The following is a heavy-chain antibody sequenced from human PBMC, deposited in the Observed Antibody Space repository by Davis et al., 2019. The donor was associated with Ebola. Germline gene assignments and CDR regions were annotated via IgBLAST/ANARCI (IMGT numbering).Heavy chain of an antibody. J-gene: IGHJ5*02. V-gene: IGHV4-4*02. CDR3: ARGPRGYSGYDIDP. CDR1: GGSISSSNW. CDR2: IYHSGST. Sequence: PSETLSLTCAVSGGSISSSNWWSWVRQPPGKGLEWIGEIYHSGSTNYNPSLKSRVTISVDKSKNQFSLKLSSVTAADTAVYYCARGPRGYSGYDIDPWGQGTLVTVSS. D-gene: IGHD5-12*01.